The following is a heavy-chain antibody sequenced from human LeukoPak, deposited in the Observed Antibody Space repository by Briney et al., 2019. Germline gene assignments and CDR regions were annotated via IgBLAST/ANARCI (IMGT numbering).Heavy chain of an antibody. CDR1: GGSISSYY. CDR2: IYYSGST. CDR3: ARGPKTGYSYGYNAFDI. Sequence: SETLSLTCTVSGGSISSYYWSWIRQPPGKGLEWIGYIYYSGSTNYNPSLKSRVTISVDTSKNQFSLKLSSVTAADTAVYYCARGPKTGYSYGYNAFDIWGQGTMVTVSS. J-gene: IGHJ3*02. V-gene: IGHV4-59*12. D-gene: IGHD5-18*01.